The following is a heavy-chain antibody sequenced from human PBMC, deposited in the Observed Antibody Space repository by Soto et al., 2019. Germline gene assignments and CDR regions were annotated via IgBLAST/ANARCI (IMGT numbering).Heavy chain of an antibody. J-gene: IGHJ3*02. CDR3: ARDPENDYGDYGGIRNDAFDI. CDR2: IIPIFGTA. Sequence: SVKVSCEASGGTFSSYAISWVRQAPGQGLEWMGGIIPIFGTANYAQKFQGRVTITADESTSTAYMELSSLRSEDTAVYYCARDPENDYGDYGGIRNDAFDIWG. CDR1: GGTFSSYA. V-gene: IGHV1-69*13. D-gene: IGHD4-17*01.